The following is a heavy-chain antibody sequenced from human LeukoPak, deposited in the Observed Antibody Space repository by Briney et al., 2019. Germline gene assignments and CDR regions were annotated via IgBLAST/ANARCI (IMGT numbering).Heavy chain of an antibody. CDR3: ARNHILEWLGGYGMDV. CDR2: VKQDGSEK. V-gene: IGHV3-7*01. Sequence: PGGSLRFSCAASGFTFSSYCMTWVRQGPGKGLEWVANVKQDGSEKYYVDSVKGRFTISRDNAKNSLYLQMNSLRAEDTAVYYCARNHILEWLGGYGMDVWGQGTTVTVSS. D-gene: IGHD3-3*01. J-gene: IGHJ6*02. CDR1: GFTFSSYC.